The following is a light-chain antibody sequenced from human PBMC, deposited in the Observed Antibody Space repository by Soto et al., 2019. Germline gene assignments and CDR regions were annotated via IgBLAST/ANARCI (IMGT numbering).Light chain of an antibody. CDR3: QQYDNWPPAYT. V-gene: IGKV3-15*01. J-gene: IGKJ2*01. CDR1: QSVGIN. Sequence: EIVMAQSPATLSVSPGERATLSCWASQSVGINLAWYQQKSGQAPRLLIYDASTRATRIPARFSGSGSGTEFTLTISSLQSEDFAVYFCQQYDNWPPAYTFGQGTKLEIK. CDR2: DAS.